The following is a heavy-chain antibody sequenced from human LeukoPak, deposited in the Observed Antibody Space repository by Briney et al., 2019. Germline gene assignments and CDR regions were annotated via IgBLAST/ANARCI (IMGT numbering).Heavy chain of an antibody. D-gene: IGHD3-10*01. CDR1: GFTFSSYS. CDR2: ISGSGGNT. V-gene: IGHV3-23*01. CDR3: ANRPKGMVRVN. Sequence: GGSLRLSCAASGFTFSSYSMNWVRQAPGKGLEWVSTISGSGGNTNYADSVKGRFTISRDNSKSTLYLQMNSLRAEDTAVYYCANRPKGMVRVNWGQGTLVSVSS. J-gene: IGHJ4*02.